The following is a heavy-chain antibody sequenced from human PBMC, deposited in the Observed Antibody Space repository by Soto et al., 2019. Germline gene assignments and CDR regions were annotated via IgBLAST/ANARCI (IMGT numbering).Heavy chain of an antibody. Sequence: ASVEVSCKASGYTFTSYAMHWVRQAPGQGLEWMGWINAGNGNTKYSQKIQGRVTITRDTSAGRAYMGLSSLRSEDPTVYHCAMMALATVRPHTFDYWGQGILVPVS. CDR2: INAGNGNT. CDR1: GYTFTSYA. CDR3: AMMALATVRPHTFDY. J-gene: IGHJ4*02. V-gene: IGHV1-3*01. D-gene: IGHD4-17*01.